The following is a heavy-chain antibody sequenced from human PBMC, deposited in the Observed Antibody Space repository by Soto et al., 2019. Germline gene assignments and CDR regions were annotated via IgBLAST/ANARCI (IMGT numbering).Heavy chain of an antibody. V-gene: IGHV4-59*01. Sequence: SETLSLTCTVSGGSISSYYWSWMRQPPGKGLEWIGYIYYIGSTNYNPSLKIRVTISVDTSKNQFSLKLSSVTAVDTAVYYCARGSVRGVHGMDVWGQGTRVTVSS. CDR3: ARGSVRGVHGMDV. D-gene: IGHD3-10*02. CDR2: IYYIGST. J-gene: IGHJ6*02. CDR1: GGSISSYY.